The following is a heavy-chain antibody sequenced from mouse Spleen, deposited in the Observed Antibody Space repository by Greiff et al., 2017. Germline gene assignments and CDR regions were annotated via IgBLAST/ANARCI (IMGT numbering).Heavy chain of an antibody. D-gene: IGHD2-14*01. J-gene: IGHJ3*01. CDR1: GFTFSSYA. Sequence: EVKLVESGGGLVKLGGSLKLSCAASGFTFSSYAMSWVRQTPEKRLEWVATISSGGGNTYYPDSVKGRFTISRDNAKNTLYLQMSSLKSEDTAMYYCARPSHYRYGWFAYWGQGTLVTVSA. CDR3: ARPSHYRYGWFAY. V-gene: IGHV5-9*04. CDR2: ISSGGGNT.